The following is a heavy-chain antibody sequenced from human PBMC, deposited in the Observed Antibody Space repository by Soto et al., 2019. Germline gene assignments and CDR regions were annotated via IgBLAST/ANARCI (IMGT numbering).Heavy chain of an antibody. CDR3: MLGSGWKDYEY. J-gene: IGHJ4*02. CDR1: GGSISSSSYY. CDR2: IYYSGST. V-gene: IGHV4-39*01. Sequence: SETLSLTCTVSGGSISSSSYYWGWIRQPPGKGLEWIGSIYYSGSTYYNPSLKSRVTISVDTSKNQFSLKLSSVTAADTAVYYCMLGSGWKDYEYWGQGTRVTVSS. D-gene: IGHD3-22*01.